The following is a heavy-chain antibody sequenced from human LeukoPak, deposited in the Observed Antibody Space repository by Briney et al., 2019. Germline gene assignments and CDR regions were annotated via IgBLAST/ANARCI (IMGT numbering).Heavy chain of an antibody. CDR1: AGSISSYY. V-gene: IGHV4-59*01. Sequence: PSETLSLTCTVSAGSISSYYWSWIRQPPGKGLQWIGYIYYTGSTNYNPSLKSRVTISVDTSKNQFSLKLSSVTAADTAVYYCARAVAMVRGEGYGMDVWGQGTTVTVSS. CDR3: ARAVAMVRGEGYGMDV. CDR2: IYYTGST. D-gene: IGHD3-10*01. J-gene: IGHJ6*02.